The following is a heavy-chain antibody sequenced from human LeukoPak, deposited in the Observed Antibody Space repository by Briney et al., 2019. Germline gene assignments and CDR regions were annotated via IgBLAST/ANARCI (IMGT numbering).Heavy chain of an antibody. CDR2: IYYSGST. CDR1: GGSISSYY. J-gene: IGHJ3*02. CDR3: ARDPGYYDSSGYYRDAFDI. D-gene: IGHD3-22*01. V-gene: IGHV4-59*01. Sequence: SETLSLTCTVSGGSISSYYGSWIRQPPGKGLEWIGYIYYSGSTNYNPSLKSRVTISVDTSKNQFSLKLSSVTAADTAVYYCARDPGYYDSSGYYRDAFDIWGQGTMVTVSS.